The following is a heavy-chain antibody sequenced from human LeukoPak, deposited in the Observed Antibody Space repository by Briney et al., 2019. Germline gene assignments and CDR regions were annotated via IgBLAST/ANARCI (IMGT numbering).Heavy chain of an antibody. CDR3: ARAVEYNILTGYGNLY. CDR1: GFTFSSYS. Sequence: GGSLRLSCAASGFTFSSYSMNWVRQAPGKGLEWVSSISSRGDSKYYADSVKGRFTISRDNAKNSVYLQMNSLTAEDTAVYYCARAVEYNILTGYGNLYWGQGTLVTVSS. CDR2: ISSRGDSK. J-gene: IGHJ4*02. V-gene: IGHV3-21*01. D-gene: IGHD3-9*01.